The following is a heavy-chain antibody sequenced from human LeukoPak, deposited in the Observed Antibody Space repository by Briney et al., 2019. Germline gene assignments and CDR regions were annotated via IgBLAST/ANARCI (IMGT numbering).Heavy chain of an antibody. J-gene: IGHJ4*02. D-gene: IGHD6-13*01. CDR2: IYYSGST. Sequence: SETLSLTCTVSGGSISSSSYYWGWIRQPPGKGLEWIGSIYYSGSTYYNPSLKSRVTISVDTSKNQFSLKLSSVTAADTAVYYCASPGYSSSWYWYWGQGTLVTVSS. CDR1: GGSISSSSYY. V-gene: IGHV4-39*07. CDR3: ASPGYSSSWYWY.